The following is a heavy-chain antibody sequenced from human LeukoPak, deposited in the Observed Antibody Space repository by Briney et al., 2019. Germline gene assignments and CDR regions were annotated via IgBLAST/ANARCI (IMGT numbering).Heavy chain of an antibody. D-gene: IGHD3-16*01. CDR1: GFSFSSYS. Sequence: GGSLRLSCAASGFSFSSYSMNWVRQAPGKGLEWVSYISSSSSTIYYADSVKGRFTISRDNSKNTLYLQMNSLRAEDTAAYYCAKGTRWGGGDYFDYWGQGTLVTVSS. CDR2: ISSSSSTI. V-gene: IGHV3-48*01. CDR3: AKGTRWGGGDYFDY. J-gene: IGHJ4*02.